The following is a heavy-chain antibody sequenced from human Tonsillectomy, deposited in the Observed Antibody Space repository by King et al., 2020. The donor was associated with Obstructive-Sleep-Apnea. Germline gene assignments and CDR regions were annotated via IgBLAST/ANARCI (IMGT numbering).Heavy chain of an antibody. V-gene: IGHV3-66*01. CDR3: ARWDSSRKFDY. Sequence: QLVQSGGGLVQPGGSLRLSCAASGFTVSSNYMSCVRQAPGRGLEWVSVIYSCVSTYYADSGKGRFTMSRDNSKNPLYLQMNSLRAEDTTVYYCARWDSSRKFDYWGQGTLVTVSS. D-gene: IGHD6-13*01. CDR2: IYSCVST. CDR1: GFTVSSNY. J-gene: IGHJ4*02.